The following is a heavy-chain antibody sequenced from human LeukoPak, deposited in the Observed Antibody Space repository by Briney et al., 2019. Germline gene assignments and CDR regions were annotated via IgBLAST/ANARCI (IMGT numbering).Heavy chain of an antibody. CDR1: GYSISSGYY. J-gene: IGHJ3*02. D-gene: IGHD3-3*01. CDR3: GRPRTFYDFWSGYYGDGFDI. Sequence: SSETLSLTCAVSGYSISSGYYWGWIRQPPGKGLEWIGSIYHSGSTYYNPSLKSRVTISVDTSKNQFSLKLSSVTAADTAVYYLGRPRTFYDFWSGYYGDGFDIWGQGKMVNV. CDR2: IYHSGST. V-gene: IGHV4-38-2*01.